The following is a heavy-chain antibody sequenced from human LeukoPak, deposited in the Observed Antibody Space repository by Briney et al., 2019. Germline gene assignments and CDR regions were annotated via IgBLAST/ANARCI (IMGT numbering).Heavy chain of an antibody. J-gene: IGHJ4*02. V-gene: IGHV3-7*01. CDR3: ARVGRSGWDFDH. Sequence: GGSLRLSCAASGFTFSNAWMTWVRQAPGKGLEWLAIINEGGGLTYYVDSVKGRFTISRDNANNSLFLQLISLTVDDTAVYYCARVGRSGWDFDHWGQGTLVTVSS. CDR1: GFTFSNAW. CDR2: INEGGGLT. D-gene: IGHD6-19*01.